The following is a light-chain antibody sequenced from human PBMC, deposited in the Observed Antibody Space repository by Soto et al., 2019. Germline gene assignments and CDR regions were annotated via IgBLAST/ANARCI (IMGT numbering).Light chain of an antibody. CDR1: QDISNY. CDR2: DAS. CDR3: QQYDNLPLT. Sequence: DIQMTQSPSSLSASVGDRVAITCQASQDISNYLNSYQQKPGKAPKLLIYDASNLETGVPSRFSGSGSGTDFTFTISSLQPEDSATYYCQQYDNLPLTFGGGTKVDIK. J-gene: IGKJ4*01. V-gene: IGKV1-33*01.